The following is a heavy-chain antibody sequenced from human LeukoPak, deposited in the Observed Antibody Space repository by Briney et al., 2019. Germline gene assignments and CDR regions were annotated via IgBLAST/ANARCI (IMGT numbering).Heavy chain of an antibody. CDR2: IYSGGST. J-gene: IGHJ6*02. Sequence: PGGSLRLSCAASGFTVSSNYMSWVRQAPGKRLEWVSVIYSGGSTYYADSVKGRFTISRDNSKNTLYLQMNSLRAEDTAVYYCAGLTLYYYYGMDVWGQGTTVTVSS. CDR1: GFTVSSNY. D-gene: IGHD1-14*01. V-gene: IGHV3-53*01. CDR3: AGLTLYYYYGMDV.